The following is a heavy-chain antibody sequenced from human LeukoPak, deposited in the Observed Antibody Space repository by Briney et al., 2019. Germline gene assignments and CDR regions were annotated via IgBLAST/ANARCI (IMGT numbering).Heavy chain of an antibody. Sequence: GGSLRLSCAASGFTFSTYSMNWVRQAPGKGLEWVSIISGTSSHIFDADSVKGRFTISRDDAKNSLYLQMNSLRAEDTAVYYCARSVIVADTTRGFDYWGQGILVTVSS. CDR2: ISGTSSHI. CDR3: ARSVIVADTTRGFDY. V-gene: IGHV3-21*01. J-gene: IGHJ4*02. CDR1: GFTFSTYS. D-gene: IGHD2/OR15-2a*01.